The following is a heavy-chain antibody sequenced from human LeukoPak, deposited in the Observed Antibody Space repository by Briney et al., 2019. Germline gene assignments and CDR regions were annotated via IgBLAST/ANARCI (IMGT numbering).Heavy chain of an antibody. CDR1: GGSISSSSYY. CDR2: IYHSGST. V-gene: IGHV4-39*07. CDR3: ARVTYYYDSSGLDY. Sequence: SETLSLTCTVSGGSISSSSYYWGWIRQPPGKGLEWIGSIYHSGSTYYNPSLKSRVTISVDTSKNQFSLKLSSVTAADTAVYYCARVTYYYDSSGLDYWGQGTLVTVSS. J-gene: IGHJ4*02. D-gene: IGHD3-22*01.